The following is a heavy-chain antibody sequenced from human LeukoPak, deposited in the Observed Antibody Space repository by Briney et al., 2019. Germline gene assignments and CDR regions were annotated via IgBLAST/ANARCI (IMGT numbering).Heavy chain of an antibody. J-gene: IGHJ5*02. CDR2: ISSSGNTI. CDR3: ARDSHLHSSLLDP. Sequence: PGGSLRLSCAASGFTFSDYYMSWIRQAPGKGLEWISYISSSGNTIYYADSVKGRFTISRDNAKNSLYLQMNSLRAEDTAVYYCARDSHLHSSLLDPWGQGTLVTVSS. V-gene: IGHV3-11*01. CDR1: GFTFSDYY. D-gene: IGHD6-6*01.